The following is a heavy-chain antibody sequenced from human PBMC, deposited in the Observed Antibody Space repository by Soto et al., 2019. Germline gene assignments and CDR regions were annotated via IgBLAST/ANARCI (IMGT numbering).Heavy chain of an antibody. J-gene: IGHJ4*02. Sequence: VGSLRLSCAASGFTFSSYAMSWVRQAPGKGLEWVSAISGSGGSTYYADSVKGRFTISRDNSKNTLYLQMNSLRAEDTAVYYCAKVNSVTTLGFAVYWGQGTLVTVSS. V-gene: IGHV3-23*01. CDR1: GFTFSSYA. D-gene: IGHD4-4*01. CDR2: ISGSGGST. CDR3: AKVNSVTTLGFAVY.